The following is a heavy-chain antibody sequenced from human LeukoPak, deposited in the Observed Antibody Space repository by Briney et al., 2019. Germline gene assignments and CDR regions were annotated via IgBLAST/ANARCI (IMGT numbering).Heavy chain of an antibody. CDR2: FDPEDGET. V-gene: IGHV1-24*01. Sequence: ASVKVSCKVSGYTLTELSMHWVRQAPGKGLEWMGGFDPEDGETIYAQKFQGRVTMTEDTSTDTAYMELSSLRSEDTAVYYCATDRGYYYYYGVDVWGQGTTVTVSS. CDR1: GYTLTELS. CDR3: ATDRGYYYYYGVDV. J-gene: IGHJ6*02.